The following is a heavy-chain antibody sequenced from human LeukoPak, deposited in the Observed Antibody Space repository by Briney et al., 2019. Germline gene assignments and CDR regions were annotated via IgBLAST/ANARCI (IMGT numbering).Heavy chain of an antibody. CDR1: GFTFSSYG. J-gene: IGHJ5*02. CDR2: IRYDGSNK. V-gene: IGHV3-30*02. CDR3: AKQEGDWFDP. Sequence: AGGSLRLSCAAPGFTFSSYGMHWVRQAPGKGLEWVAFIRYDGSNKYYADSVKGRFTISRDNSKNTLYLQMNSLRAEDTAVYYCAKQEGDWFDPWGQGTLVTVSS. D-gene: IGHD3-16*01.